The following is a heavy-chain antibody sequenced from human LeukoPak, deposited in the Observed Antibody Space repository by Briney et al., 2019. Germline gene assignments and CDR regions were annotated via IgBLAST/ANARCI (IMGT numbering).Heavy chain of an antibody. D-gene: IGHD1-14*01. V-gene: IGHV3-21*01. CDR2: ISRSSSYI. CDR3: ARHRKMAVPYYYYMDV. J-gene: IGHJ6*03. Sequence: GGSLRLSCAASGFTFSSYAMSWVRQALGKGLEWVSSISRSSSYIYYADSVKGRFTISRDNAKNSLYLQMNSLRAEDTAVYYCARHRKMAVPYYYYMDVWGKGTTVTVSS. CDR1: GFTFSSYA.